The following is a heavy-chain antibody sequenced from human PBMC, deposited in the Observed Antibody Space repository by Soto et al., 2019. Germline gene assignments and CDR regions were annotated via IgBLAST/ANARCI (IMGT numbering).Heavy chain of an antibody. Sequence: QVQLVESGGGVVQPGRSLRLSCAASGFTFSSYGMHWVRQAPGKGLEWVAVISYDGSNKYYADSVKGRFTISRDNSKNTLYLQMNSLRAEDTAVYYCAKNRYCSSTSCYTAGRVYYYYGMDVWGQGTTVTVSS. CDR2: ISYDGSNK. CDR3: AKNRYCSSTSCYTAGRVYYYYGMDV. V-gene: IGHV3-30*18. J-gene: IGHJ6*02. CDR1: GFTFSSYG. D-gene: IGHD2-2*02.